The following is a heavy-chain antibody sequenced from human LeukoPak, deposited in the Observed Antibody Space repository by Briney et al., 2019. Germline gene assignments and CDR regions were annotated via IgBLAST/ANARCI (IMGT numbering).Heavy chain of an antibody. CDR3: ASQSYARFDP. J-gene: IGHJ5*02. Sequence: GGSLRLSCAASGFTFSSYEMNWVRQAPGKGLEWGSYISRSGSTIYYADSVKGRFTISRDNAKNSLYLQMNSLRVEDTAMYYCASQSYARFDPWGQGTLVTVSS. D-gene: IGHD3-16*01. CDR1: GFTFSSYE. CDR2: ISRSGSTI. V-gene: IGHV3-48*03.